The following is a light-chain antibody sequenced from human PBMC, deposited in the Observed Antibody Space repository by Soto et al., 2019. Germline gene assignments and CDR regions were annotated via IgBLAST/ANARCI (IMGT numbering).Light chain of an antibody. CDR3: QKYYSFPPL. V-gene: IGKV1-33*01. J-gene: IGKJ4*01. CDR1: QDISNY. CDR2: DSS. Sequence: DIQMPQSPSSLSASVGARSTITGQASQDISNYLNWYQQKPGKAPKLLIYDSSNLETGVPSRFSGSGSGTDFTFTISSLQPEDFATYYCQKYYSFPPLFGGGTKVDIK.